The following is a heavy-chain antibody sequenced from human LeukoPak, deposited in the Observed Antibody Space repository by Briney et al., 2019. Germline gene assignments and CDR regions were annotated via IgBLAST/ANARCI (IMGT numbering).Heavy chain of an antibody. V-gene: IGHV4-61*02. CDR2: FCTSGN. CDR3: ARGTAGRPPYYFDF. D-gene: IGHD6-6*01. CDR1: GGSIGSASHY. Sequence: PSQTLSLTCTVSGGSIGSASHYWGWIRQPAGKGLEWVGRFCTSGNNYNPSLKSRVTLSADTSKNQFSLMLRSVTAADTAVYYCARGTAGRPPYYFDFWGQGTLVTVSS. J-gene: IGHJ4*02.